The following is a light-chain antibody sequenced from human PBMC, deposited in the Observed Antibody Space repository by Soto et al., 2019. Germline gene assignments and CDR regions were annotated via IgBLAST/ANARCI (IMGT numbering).Light chain of an antibody. J-gene: IGKJ5*01. Sequence: DIQMTQSPSTLSASVGDRVTITCRASQSITTWLAWYQQKPGRAPKLLIYDASNLEAGVPSRFRGSGSGTDFTFTISRLQPEDIATYYCQQYENLPTFGRGTRLEIK. V-gene: IGKV1-33*01. CDR2: DAS. CDR1: QSITTW. CDR3: QQYENLPT.